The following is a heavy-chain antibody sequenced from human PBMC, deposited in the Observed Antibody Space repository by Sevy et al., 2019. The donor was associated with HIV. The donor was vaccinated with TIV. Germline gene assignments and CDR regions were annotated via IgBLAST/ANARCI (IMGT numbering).Heavy chain of an antibody. Sequence: GGSLRLSCAASGFTFSNYAMQWVRQAPGKGLEWVAVISYDGSNKYYADSVKGRFTISRDNSKNTLYLQMNSLRAEETAVYYSARDFIVLVPTTLVGPVDYWGQGTLVTVSS. J-gene: IGHJ4*02. V-gene: IGHV3-30*04. CDR3: ARDFIVLVPTTLVGPVDY. D-gene: IGHD2-2*01. CDR2: ISYDGSNK. CDR1: GFTFSNYA.